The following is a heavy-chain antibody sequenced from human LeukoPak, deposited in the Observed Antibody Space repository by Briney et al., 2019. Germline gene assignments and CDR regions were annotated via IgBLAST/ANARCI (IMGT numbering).Heavy chain of an antibody. V-gene: IGHV4-34*01. Sequence: SETLSLTCAVYGGSFSGYYWSWIRQPPGKGLEWIGEINHSGGTKYNPSLKSRVTILVDTSKNQFSLKLSSVTAADTAVYYCARDYCTSTTCPNWFDPWGQGTLVTVSS. J-gene: IGHJ5*02. CDR3: ARDYCTSTTCPNWFDP. CDR2: INHSGGT. CDR1: GGSFSGYY. D-gene: IGHD2-2*01.